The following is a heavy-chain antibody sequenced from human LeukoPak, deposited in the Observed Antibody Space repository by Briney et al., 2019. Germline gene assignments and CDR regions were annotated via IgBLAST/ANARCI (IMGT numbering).Heavy chain of an antibody. CDR1: GGSISSYY. J-gene: IGHJ4*02. CDR2: IYYSGST. CDR3: ARQPKGQQLVHIFDY. D-gene: IGHD6-13*01. Sequence: TSETLSLTCTVSGGSISSYYWSWIRQPPGKGLEWIGYIYYSGSTNYNPSLKSRVTISVDTSKNQFSLKLSSVTAADTAVYYCARQPKGQQLVHIFDYWGQGTLVTVSS. V-gene: IGHV4-59*08.